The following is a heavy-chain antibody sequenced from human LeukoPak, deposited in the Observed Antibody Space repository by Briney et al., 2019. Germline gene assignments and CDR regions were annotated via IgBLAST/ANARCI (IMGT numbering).Heavy chain of an antibody. CDR1: GYSFTSYW. J-gene: IGHJ6*04. Sequence: GESLKISFKGSGYSFTSYWYGWGRQMPGKGLEGRGIIYPVESDTRYSPSFQGQVTISADKSISTAYLQWSSLKTSDTAMYYCARDQGRRNPVVDVWGKGTTVTVSS. CDR3: ARDQGRRNPVVDV. CDR2: IYPVESDT. V-gene: IGHV5-51*01.